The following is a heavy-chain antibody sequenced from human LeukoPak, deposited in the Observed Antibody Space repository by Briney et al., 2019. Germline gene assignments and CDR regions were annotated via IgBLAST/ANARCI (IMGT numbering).Heavy chain of an antibody. CDR1: GFSFNIYA. J-gene: IGHJ5*01. CDR2: IGSGSVDK. V-gene: IGHV3-23*01. CDR3: AKRVPLTALDS. Sequence: QSGGSLRLSCAASGFSFNIYAMGWVRQAPGKGLEWVSVIGSGSVDKHYADTVRGRFDISRDNSKNRLFLQMNSLRVEDSGVYYCAKRVPLTALDSWGQGTLVTASS. D-gene: IGHD3-3*01.